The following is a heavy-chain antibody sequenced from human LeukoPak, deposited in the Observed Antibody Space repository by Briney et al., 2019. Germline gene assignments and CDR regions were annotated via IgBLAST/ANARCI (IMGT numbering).Heavy chain of an antibody. CDR2: IRSKAYGGTT. D-gene: IGHD4-17*01. CDR3: TRDYGDYVNWFDP. Sequence: GGSLRLSCTASGFTFGDYAMSWVRQAPGKGLEWVGFIRSKAYGGTTEYAASVKGRFTISRDDSKSIAYLQMNSLKTEDTAVYYCTRDYGDYVNWFDPWGQGTLVTVSS. J-gene: IGHJ5*02. V-gene: IGHV3-49*04. CDR1: GFTFGDYA.